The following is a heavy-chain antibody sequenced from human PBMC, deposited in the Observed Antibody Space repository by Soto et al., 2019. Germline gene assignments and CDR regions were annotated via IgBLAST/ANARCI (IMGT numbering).Heavy chain of an antibody. CDR3: ARGRQLYYYDSTGRWLDP. CDR1: GGSFSGYY. J-gene: IGHJ5*02. CDR2: INHSGST. D-gene: IGHD3-22*01. Sequence: SETLSLTCAVYGGSFSGYYWSWIRQPPGKGLEWIGEINHSGSTNYNPSLKSRVTISVDTSKNQFSLKLSSVTAADTAVYYCARGRQLYYYDSTGRWLDPWGQGTMVTVYS. V-gene: IGHV4-34*01.